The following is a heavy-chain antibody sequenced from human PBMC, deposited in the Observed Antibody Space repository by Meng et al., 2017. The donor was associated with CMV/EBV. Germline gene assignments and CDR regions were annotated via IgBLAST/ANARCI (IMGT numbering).Heavy chain of an antibody. Sequence: SVKVSCKASGGTFSSYAISWVRQAPGQGLEWMGGIIPIFGTANYAQKFQGRVTITTDEYTSTAYMELSSLRSEDTAVYYCARGGFRNYYDSSGYTKDVFDIWGQGTMVTVSS. CDR3: ARGGFRNYYDSSGYTKDVFDI. D-gene: IGHD3-22*01. J-gene: IGHJ3*02. CDR1: GGTFSSYA. V-gene: IGHV1-69*05. CDR2: IIPIFGTA.